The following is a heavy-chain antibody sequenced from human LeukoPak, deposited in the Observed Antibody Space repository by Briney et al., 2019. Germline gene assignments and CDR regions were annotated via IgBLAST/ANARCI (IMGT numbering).Heavy chain of an antibody. V-gene: IGHV4-39*07. J-gene: IGHJ4*02. CDR1: GGSISSYS. Sequence: PSETLSLTCIVSGGSISSYSWGWIRQPPGKGLEWIGSFSHIGRTFYNPSLESRVTISLDTSKNQFSLELSSVTAADTAVYYCARAGRWLQLGYFDYWGQGTLVTVSS. CDR3: ARAGRWLQLGYFDY. CDR2: FSHIGRT. D-gene: IGHD5-24*01.